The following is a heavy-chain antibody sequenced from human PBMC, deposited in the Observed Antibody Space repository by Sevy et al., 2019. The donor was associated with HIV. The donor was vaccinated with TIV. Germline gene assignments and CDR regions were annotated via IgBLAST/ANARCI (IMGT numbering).Heavy chain of an antibody. D-gene: IGHD3-3*01. V-gene: IGHV3-48*01. CDR2: ISSSSSTI. Sequence: GGSLRLSCAASGFTFSSYSMNWVRQAPGKGLEWVSYISSSSSTIYYADSVKGRFTISRDNAKNSLYLQMNSLRAEDTAVYYCARVWGFTICGVVSDDAFDIWGQGTMVTVSS. J-gene: IGHJ3*02. CDR3: ARVWGFTICGVVSDDAFDI. CDR1: GFTFSSYS.